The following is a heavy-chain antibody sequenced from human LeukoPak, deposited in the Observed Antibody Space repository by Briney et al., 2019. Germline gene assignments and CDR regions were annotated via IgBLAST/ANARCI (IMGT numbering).Heavy chain of an antibody. J-gene: IGHJ6*03. V-gene: IGHV3-66*01. D-gene: IGHD1-7*01. CDR1: GFTVNNNY. Sequence: GGSLRLSCAASGFTVNNNYMTWVRQAPGKGLEWVSVIYSGGSTYYADSVKGRFTISRDNSRNTLYLQMNSLRAEDTAVYYCARDGAPSWNYYYNYYYMDVWGKGTTVTVSS. CDR3: ARDGAPSWNYYYNYYYMDV. CDR2: IYSGGST.